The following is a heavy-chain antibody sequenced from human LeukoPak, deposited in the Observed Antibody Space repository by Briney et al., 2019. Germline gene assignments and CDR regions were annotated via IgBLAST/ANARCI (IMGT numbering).Heavy chain of an antibody. D-gene: IGHD5-18*01. Sequence: GGSLRLSCAASGFTFSSYEMNWVRQVPGKGLEWVSCISSSGSTIYYADSVKGRFTISRDNAKNSLCLQMNSLRVEDTAVYYCAGQSGYRYGQRGYWGQGALVTVSS. CDR2: ISSSGSTI. V-gene: IGHV3-48*03. CDR1: GFTFSSYE. CDR3: AGQSGYRYGQRGY. J-gene: IGHJ4*02.